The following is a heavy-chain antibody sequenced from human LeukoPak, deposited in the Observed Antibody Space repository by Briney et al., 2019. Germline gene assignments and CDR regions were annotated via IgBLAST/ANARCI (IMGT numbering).Heavy chain of an antibody. D-gene: IGHD2-2*01. CDR1: GYTFTGYY. Sequence: ASVKVSCKASGYTFTGYYMHWVRQAPGQGLEWMGWINPNSGGTNYAQKFQGRVTMTRDTSISTAYIELSRLRSDDTAVYYCARDSCSSTSCPIDYWGQGTLVTVSS. CDR3: ARDSCSSTSCPIDY. J-gene: IGHJ4*02. V-gene: IGHV1-2*02. CDR2: INPNSGGT.